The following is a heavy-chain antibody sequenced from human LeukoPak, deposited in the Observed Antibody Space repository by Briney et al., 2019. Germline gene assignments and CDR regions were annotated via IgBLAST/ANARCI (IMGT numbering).Heavy chain of an antibody. CDR3: ARDSGSGNNDY. CDR2: ISAGNSNT. D-gene: IGHD1-26*01. J-gene: IGHJ4*02. CDR1: GYTFTSYA. V-gene: IGHV1-3*01. Sequence: ASVKVSCKASGYTFTSYAIHWVRQAPGQRLEWMGWISAGNSNTKYSQNLQGRVTFISNTSATTAFMELSSLRSEDAAVYYCARDSGSGNNDYWGQGTLVTVSS.